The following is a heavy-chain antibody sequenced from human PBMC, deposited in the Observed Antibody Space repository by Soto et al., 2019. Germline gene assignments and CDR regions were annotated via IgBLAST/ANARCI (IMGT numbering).Heavy chain of an antibody. CDR1: SGSISSSNW. Sequence: PSETLSLTCAVSSGSISSSNWWSWVRQPPGKGLEWIGEIYHSGSTNYNPSLKSRVTISVDKSKNQFSLKLSSVTAADTAVYYCARAPRHYDILTGYYFHNYYYGMDVWGQGTTVTVSS. J-gene: IGHJ6*02. D-gene: IGHD3-9*01. CDR2: IYHSGST. CDR3: ARAPRHYDILTGYYFHNYYYGMDV. V-gene: IGHV4-4*02.